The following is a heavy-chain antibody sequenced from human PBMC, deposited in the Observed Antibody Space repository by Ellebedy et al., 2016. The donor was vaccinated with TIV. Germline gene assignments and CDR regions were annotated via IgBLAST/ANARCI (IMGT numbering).Heavy chain of an antibody. CDR2: IVGSGA. Sequence: PGGSLRLSCAASGFTFSRYAIGWVRQAPGKGLEWVSGIVGSGAQKYADSVKGRFTISRDNSKGTVDLQMNSLRVEDTAIYFCAKDSGRSGWISDYWGQGTLVTVSS. V-gene: IGHV3-23*01. CDR1: GFTFSRYA. CDR3: AKDSGRSGWISDY. J-gene: IGHJ4*02. D-gene: IGHD3-10*01.